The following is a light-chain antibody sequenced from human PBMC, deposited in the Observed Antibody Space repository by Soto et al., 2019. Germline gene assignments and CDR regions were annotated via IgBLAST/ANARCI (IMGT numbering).Light chain of an antibody. CDR2: GAT. J-gene: IGKJ2*01. Sequence: EIVLTQSPGTLSLSPGERATLSCKASQSVSSSYLAWYQQKPGQAPRVLIYGATTRATGIPDRFSGSGSGTAITLTISRLEPADSATYYCQQYDDSHYTFGQGTKLEIK. V-gene: IGKV3-20*01. CDR1: QSVSSSY. CDR3: QQYDDSHYT.